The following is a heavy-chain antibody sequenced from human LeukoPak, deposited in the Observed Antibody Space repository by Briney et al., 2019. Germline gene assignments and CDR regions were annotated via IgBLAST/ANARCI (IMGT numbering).Heavy chain of an antibody. CDR1: GGTFSSYA. Sequence: GASVKVSCKASGGTFSSYAISWVRQAPGQGLEWMGGIIPIFGTANYAQKLQGRVTITADESTSTAYMELSSLRSEDTAVYYCAGVTGTINWFDPWGQGTLVTVSS. CDR3: AGVTGTINWFDP. CDR2: IIPIFGTA. J-gene: IGHJ5*02. D-gene: IGHD1-7*01. V-gene: IGHV1-69*13.